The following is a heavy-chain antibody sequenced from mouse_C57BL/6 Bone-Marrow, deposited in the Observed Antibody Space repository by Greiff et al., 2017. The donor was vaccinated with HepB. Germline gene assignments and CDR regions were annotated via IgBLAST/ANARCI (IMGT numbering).Heavy chain of an antibody. CDR3: ARDGSITTVVATNFDY. D-gene: IGHD1-1*01. Sequence: QVQLQQPGAELVKPGASVKLSCKASGYTFTSYWMQWVKQRPGQGLEWIGEIDPSDSYTNYNQKFKGKATLTVDTSSTTAYMQLHSLPSEDSAVYYCARDGSITTVVATNFDYWGQGTTLTVSS. J-gene: IGHJ2*01. V-gene: IGHV1-50*01. CDR1: GYTFTSYW. CDR2: IDPSDSYT.